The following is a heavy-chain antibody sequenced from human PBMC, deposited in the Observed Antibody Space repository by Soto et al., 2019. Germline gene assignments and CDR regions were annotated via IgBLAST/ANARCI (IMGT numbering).Heavy chain of an antibody. CDR1: GFTFSASA. Sequence: EVQLVESGGGLVQPGGSLKLSCASSGFTFSASAVHWVRQASGKGLEWVGRIRTKANSYATVYAVSVKGRFTISRDDSESTAYLQMDSLRTEDTAVYYCTRDRSGIEGATPDWGQGTLVTVSS. V-gene: IGHV3-73*02. CDR3: TRDRSGIEGATPD. J-gene: IGHJ4*02. CDR2: IRTKANSYAT. D-gene: IGHD1-26*01.